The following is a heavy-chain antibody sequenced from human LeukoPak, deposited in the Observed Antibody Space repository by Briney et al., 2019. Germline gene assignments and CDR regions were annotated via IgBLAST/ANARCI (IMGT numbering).Heavy chain of an antibody. CDR3: AREGNAFDI. J-gene: IGHJ3*02. D-gene: IGHD3-10*01. V-gene: IGHV3-7*01. Sequence: GGSLRLSCTASGSTFSNAWMSWVRQAPGKGLEWVANMRQDGSDKYYVDFVKGRFTISRDNAKNSLYLQTNNLRAEDTAVYYCAREGNAFDIWGQGTVVTVSS. CDR2: MRQDGSDK. CDR1: GSTFSNAW.